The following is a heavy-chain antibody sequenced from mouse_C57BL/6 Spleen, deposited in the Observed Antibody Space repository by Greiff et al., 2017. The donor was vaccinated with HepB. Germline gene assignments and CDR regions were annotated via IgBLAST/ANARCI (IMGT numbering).Heavy chain of an antibody. CDR3: ARPYDYDVGYFDY. D-gene: IGHD2-4*01. V-gene: IGHV7-3*01. CDR2: IRNKANGYTT. CDR1: GFTFTDYY. Sequence: EVMLVESGGGLVQPGGSLSLSCAASGFTFTDYYMSWVRQPPGKALEWLGFIRNKANGYTTEYSASVKGRFTISRDNSQSILYLQMNALRAEDSATYYCARPYDYDVGYFDYWGQGTTLTVSS. J-gene: IGHJ2*01.